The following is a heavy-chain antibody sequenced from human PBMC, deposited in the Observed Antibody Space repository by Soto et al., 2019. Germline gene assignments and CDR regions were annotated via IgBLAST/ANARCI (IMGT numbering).Heavy chain of an antibody. CDR2: MHHRGTT. J-gene: IGHJ5*02. CDR3: AIYYFDTGGYSNWFDP. D-gene: IGHD3-22*01. Sequence: QVQLQESGPGLVKPSQTLSLTCTVPGVSISDGAYYWGGIRQHPGTGLEWIIYMHHRGTTYYTPSLRSRVTISLDPSKNQFALKLSSVTAADTAVYYCAIYYFDTGGYSNWFDPWGHGTLVTGSS. V-gene: IGHV4-31*03. CDR1: GVSISDGAYY.